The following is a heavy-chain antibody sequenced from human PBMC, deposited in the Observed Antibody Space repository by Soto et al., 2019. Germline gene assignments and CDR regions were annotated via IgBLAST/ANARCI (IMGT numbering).Heavy chain of an antibody. CDR2: IDYSGSI. V-gene: IGHV4-30-4*08. J-gene: IGHJ6*02. CDR3: AREDDGGDRDYYGLDV. D-gene: IGHD2-21*02. CDR1: GGSISSDNYH. Sequence: QVQLQQSGPGLVKPSQTLSLTCTVSGGSISSDNYHWTWNRQSPGKGLEWIGYIDYSGSIFYNPSFKGRVNISVDTSKDQFSLQLSSVTAADTAVYFCAREDDGGDRDYYGLDVWGQGTTVTVSS.